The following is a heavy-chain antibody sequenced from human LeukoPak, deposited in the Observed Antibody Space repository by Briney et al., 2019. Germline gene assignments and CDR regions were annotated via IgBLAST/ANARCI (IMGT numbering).Heavy chain of an antibody. CDR2: ISGSGGST. V-gene: IGHV3-23*01. CDR3: AKDRVSGDYGRDY. D-gene: IGHD4-17*01. CDR1: GFTFSSYA. Sequence: GRSLRLSCAASGFTFSSYAMSWVRQAPGKGLEWVSAISGSGGSTYYADSVKGRFTISRDNSKNTLYLQMNSLRAEDTAVYYCAKDRVSGDYGRDYWGQGTLVTVSS. J-gene: IGHJ4*02.